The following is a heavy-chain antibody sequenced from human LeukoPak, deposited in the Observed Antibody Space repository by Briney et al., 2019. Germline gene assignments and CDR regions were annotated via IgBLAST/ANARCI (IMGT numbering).Heavy chain of an antibody. V-gene: IGHV3-7*01. CDR2: IKYDGSEK. J-gene: IGHJ4*02. Sequence: GGSLRLSCTASGLSFSGQWMNWVRQSPGQGLEWVANIKYDGSEKYYVDSVKGRFTISREDAKNSLPLQMDSVRPEDTAVYYCAFNNNFKYWGQGTLVIVSS. D-gene: IGHD1/OR15-1a*01. CDR1: GLSFSGQW. CDR3: AFNNNFKY.